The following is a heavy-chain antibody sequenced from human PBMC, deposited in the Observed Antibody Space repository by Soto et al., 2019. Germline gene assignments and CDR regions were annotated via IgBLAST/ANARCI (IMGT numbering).Heavy chain of an antibody. Sequence: QVQLVQSGAEVKKSGASVKVSCKASGFTLNEFGVSWVRQAPGQGLEWMGWISGHDGNTNFAQKYEGRVTMTIDSSTSTAYMELRNLRSDDTAMYYCARKEWFGQTPFDSWGQGTLVTVSS. CDR2: ISGHDGNT. J-gene: IGHJ4*02. CDR3: ARKEWFGQTPFDS. V-gene: IGHV1-18*01. CDR1: GFTLNEFG. D-gene: IGHD3-10*01.